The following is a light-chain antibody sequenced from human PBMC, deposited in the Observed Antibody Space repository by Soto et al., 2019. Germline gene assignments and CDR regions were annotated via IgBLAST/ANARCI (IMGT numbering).Light chain of an antibody. J-gene: IGKJ1*01. CDR1: QTISSW. Sequence: DIQMTQSPSALSGYVGDRVTITCRASQTISSWLAWYQQKPVKAPKLLIYKASTLKSGLPSRVSGSGSVTEFTLTISCLQPDEFATYYCQQYNGYSEAFG. V-gene: IGKV1-5*03. CDR3: QQYNGYSEA. CDR2: KAS.